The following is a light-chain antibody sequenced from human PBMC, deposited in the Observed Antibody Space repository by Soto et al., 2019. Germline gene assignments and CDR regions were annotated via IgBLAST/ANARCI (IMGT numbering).Light chain of an antibody. CDR1: TSDVGGYNY. CDR2: DVS. V-gene: IGLV2-14*01. J-gene: IGLJ2*01. Sequence: QSALTQPASLSGSPGQSITISCTGTTSDVGGYNYVSWYQQHPGKAPKLMIFDVSDRPSGASERFSGSKSGNTASLTISGLQAEDEADYYCSSYTSSTTLLVFGGGTKVTVL. CDR3: SSYTSSTTLLV.